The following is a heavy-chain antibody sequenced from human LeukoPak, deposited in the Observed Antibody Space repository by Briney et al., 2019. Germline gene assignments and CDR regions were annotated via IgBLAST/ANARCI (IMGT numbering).Heavy chain of an antibody. D-gene: IGHD3-22*01. CDR2: IYYSGST. V-gene: IGHV4-59*01. Sequence: SETLSLTCTVSGGSISSYYWSWIRQPPGKGLEWIGYIYYSGSTNYNPSLKSRVTISVDTSKNQFSLKPSSVTAADTAVYYCARGALADYYDSSGYYFDYWGQGTLVTVSS. CDR1: GGSISSYY. CDR3: ARGALADYYDSSGYYFDY. J-gene: IGHJ4*02.